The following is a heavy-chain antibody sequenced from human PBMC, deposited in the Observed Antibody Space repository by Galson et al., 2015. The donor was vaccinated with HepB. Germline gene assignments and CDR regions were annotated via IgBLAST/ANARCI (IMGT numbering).Heavy chain of an antibody. V-gene: IGHV4-39*01. CDR2: IYYSGST. CDR3: ARQRDTIAARSRFDP. D-gene: IGHD6-6*01. J-gene: IGHJ5*02. Sequence: SETLSLTCTVSGGSISSSSYYWGWIRQPPGKGLEWIGSIYYSGSTYYNPSLKGRVTISVDTSKNQFSLKLSSVTAADTAMYYCARQRDTIAARSRFDPWGQGTLVTVSS. CDR1: GGSISSSSYY.